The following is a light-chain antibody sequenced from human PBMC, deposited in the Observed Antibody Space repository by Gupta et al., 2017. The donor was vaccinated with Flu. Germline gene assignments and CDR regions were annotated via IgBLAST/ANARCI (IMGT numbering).Light chain of an antibody. CDR3: CSFAGSDTLV. CDR2: DVT. Sequence: CTGTSSDIGDYSYVSWFQQHPGKAPKLIIYDVTERSSGVPARFSGSKSGNTASLTISGLQAEAEADYHCCSFAGSDTLVFGGGTKLTVL. V-gene: IGLV2-11*03. J-gene: IGLJ2*01. CDR1: SSDIGDYSY.